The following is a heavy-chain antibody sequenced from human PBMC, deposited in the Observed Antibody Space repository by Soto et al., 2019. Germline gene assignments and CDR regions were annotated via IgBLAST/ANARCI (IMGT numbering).Heavy chain of an antibody. V-gene: IGHV3-7*01. D-gene: IGHD2-15*01. Sequence: GGSLRLXCAASGFTFSTYWMNWVRQAPGKGLEWVANIKQDGGEKYYVDSVKGRFTISRDNAKSSLYLQMNSLRAGDTAVYYCARDRGYCSGGTCYTVLDYWGQGTLVTVSS. CDR2: IKQDGGEK. J-gene: IGHJ4*02. CDR1: GFTFSTYW. CDR3: ARDRGYCSGGTCYTVLDY.